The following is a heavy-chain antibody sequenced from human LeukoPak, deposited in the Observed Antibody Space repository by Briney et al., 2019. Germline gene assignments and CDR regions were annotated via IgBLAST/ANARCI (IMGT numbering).Heavy chain of an antibody. J-gene: IGHJ4*02. V-gene: IGHV4-31*03. CDR3: ARHNFGALDY. D-gene: IGHD3-3*01. CDR1: GGSISSGGYY. CDR2: IYYSGST. Sequence: SETLSLTCTVSGGSISSGGYYWSWIRQHPGKGLEWIGYIYYSGSTYYNPSLKSRVTISVDTSKNQFSLKLSSVTAADTAMYYCARHNFGALDYWGQGTLVTVSS.